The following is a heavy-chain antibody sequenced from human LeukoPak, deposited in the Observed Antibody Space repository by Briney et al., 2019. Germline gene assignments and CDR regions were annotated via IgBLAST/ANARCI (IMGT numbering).Heavy chain of an antibody. CDR3: ARAMSIAARLQTILDY. CDR1: GYSISTGYY. Sequence: SETLSLTCTVSGYSISTGYYWYWIRQPPGKGLEGFGTFYHGGSTYYNPSLKSRVTISADTSKKPLSLNLAYVTAADTAVYYCARAMSIAARLQTILDYWGQGTLVTVSS. V-gene: IGHV4-38-2*02. D-gene: IGHD6-6*01. CDR2: FYHGGST. J-gene: IGHJ4*02.